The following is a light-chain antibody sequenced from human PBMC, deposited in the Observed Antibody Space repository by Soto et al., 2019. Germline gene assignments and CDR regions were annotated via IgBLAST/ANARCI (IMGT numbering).Light chain of an antibody. V-gene: IGKV3-15*01. J-gene: IGKJ2*01. CDR3: QQGHNWPLT. Sequence: EIVMTQSPATLSVSPGERATLSCRASQSISTELAWYQQKPGRAPRILIYSAATRATGVPARFTGSGSGSEFALTISGLQSEDFAVYYCQQGHNWPLTFGQGTRLEI. CDR2: SAA. CDR1: QSISTE.